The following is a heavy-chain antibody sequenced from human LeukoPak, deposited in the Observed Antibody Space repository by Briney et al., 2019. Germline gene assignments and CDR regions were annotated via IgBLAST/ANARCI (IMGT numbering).Heavy chain of an antibody. CDR1: GGSFSGYY. Sequence: PSETLSLTCAVYGGSFSGYYWSWIRQPPGKGLEWIGEINHSGSTNYNPSLKSRVTISVDTSKNQFSLKLSSVTAADTAVYYCAGGARYYDILTGYHYWGQGTLVTVSS. D-gene: IGHD3-9*01. V-gene: IGHV4-34*01. J-gene: IGHJ4*02. CDR2: INHSGST. CDR3: AGGARYYDILTGYHY.